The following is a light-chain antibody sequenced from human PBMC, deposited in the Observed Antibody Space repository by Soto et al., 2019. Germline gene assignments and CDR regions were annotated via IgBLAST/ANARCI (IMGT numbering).Light chain of an antibody. CDR1: QSINSAN. CDR3: KHYDRSVPIT. V-gene: IGKV3-20*01. J-gene: IGKJ5*01. CDR2: GAS. Sequence: EFVLTQSPGTLSLSQGEGVTLSCRTSQSINSANLAWYQQKPGQAPRLLIYGASVRATGIPDRFSGGGSGTYFPLTISRLEPEDFAVYYCKHYDRSVPITFGQGTRLEIK.